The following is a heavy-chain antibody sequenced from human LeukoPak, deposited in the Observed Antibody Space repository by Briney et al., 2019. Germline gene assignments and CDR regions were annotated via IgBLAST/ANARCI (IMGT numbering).Heavy chain of an antibody. J-gene: IGHJ4*02. D-gene: IGHD3-22*01. V-gene: IGHV4-34*01. Sequence: SETLSLTCAVYGGSFSGYYWSWIRQPPGKGLEWIGEINHSGSTNYNPSLKSRVTISVDTSKNQSSLKLSSVTAADTAVYYCARGRTTYYYVSSGPTTPDYWGQGTLVTVSS. CDR2: INHSGST. CDR1: GGSFSGYY. CDR3: ARGRTTYYYVSSGPTTPDY.